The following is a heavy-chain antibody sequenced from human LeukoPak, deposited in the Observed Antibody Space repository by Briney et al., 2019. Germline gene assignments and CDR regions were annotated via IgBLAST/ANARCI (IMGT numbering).Heavy chain of an antibody. D-gene: IGHD3-16*01. CDR2: IYYRESP. CDR3: VRGHYGFDP. V-gene: IGHV4-59*08. J-gene: IGHJ5*02. CDR1: GGSISAYY. Sequence: SETLSLTCSVSGGSISAYYWSWIRQSPGKGLEWIGYIYYRESPNYNPSLESRVTISVDTSKNQCTLKLGSVSAADTGVYYCVRGHYGFDPWGQGTLVTVSS.